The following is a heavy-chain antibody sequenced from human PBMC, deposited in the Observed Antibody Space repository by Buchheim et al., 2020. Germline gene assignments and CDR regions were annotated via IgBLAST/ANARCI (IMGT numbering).Heavy chain of an antibody. D-gene: IGHD1-26*01. CDR3: AKDLVGSTWFYGIEV. CDR1: GFTFSDYA. V-gene: IGHV3-23*01. J-gene: IGHJ6*02. CDR2: ISGDARAT. Sequence: EVQLLESGGHLVQPGGSLRLSCIASGFTFSDYAMNWVRQAPGKGPEWVSGISGDARATYYAASVRGRFTLSSDNSKKTLYLQMNSLRGDDTAVYYCAKDLVGSTWFYGIEVWGRGT.